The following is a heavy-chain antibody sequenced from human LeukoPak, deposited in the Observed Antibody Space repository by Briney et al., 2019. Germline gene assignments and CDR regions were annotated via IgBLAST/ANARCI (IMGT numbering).Heavy chain of an antibody. J-gene: IGHJ3*02. D-gene: IGHD3-22*01. CDR2: INPNSGGT. CDR3: ARVIVVPAEGAFDI. Sequence: ASVKVSCKASGYTFTGYYIHWVRQAPGQGLEWMGWINPNSGGTNYAQKFQGRVTMTRDTSISTAYMELSRLRSDDTAVYYCARVIVVPAEGAFDIWGQGTMVTVSS. V-gene: IGHV1-2*02. CDR1: GYTFTGYY.